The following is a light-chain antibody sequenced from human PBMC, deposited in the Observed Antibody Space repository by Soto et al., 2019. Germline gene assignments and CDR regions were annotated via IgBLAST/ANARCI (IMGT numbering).Light chain of an antibody. Sequence: QSALTHPASLSGSPGQSITISCTGTSSDVGSYNLVSWYQQHPGKAPKLMIYEGSKRPSGVSNRFSGSKSGNTASLTISGLQTEDEADYYCCSYAGSSTPYVFGIGTKVTVL. V-gene: IGLV2-23*01. CDR2: EGS. CDR3: CSYAGSSTPYV. J-gene: IGLJ1*01. CDR1: SSDVGSYNL.